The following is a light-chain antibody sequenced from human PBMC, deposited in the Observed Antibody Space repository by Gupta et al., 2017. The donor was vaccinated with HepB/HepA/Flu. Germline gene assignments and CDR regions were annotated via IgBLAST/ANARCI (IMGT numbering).Light chain of an antibody. CDR3: QQRSNWIT. CDR2: EAS. J-gene: IGKJ4*01. V-gene: IGKV3-11*01. Sequence: EIVLTQSPATLSLSPGDRATLSCRASQSVSSYLAWYQQKPGQAPRLLIYEASNRATGIPDRFSGSGSGTDFTLTISSRETEDFAVYYLQQRSNWITFGGGTKVEIK. CDR1: QSVSSY.